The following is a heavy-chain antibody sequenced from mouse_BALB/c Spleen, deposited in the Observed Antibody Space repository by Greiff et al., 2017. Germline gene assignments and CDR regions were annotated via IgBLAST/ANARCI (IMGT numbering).Heavy chain of an antibody. CDR3: ARRRYDVFYYYAMDY. Sequence: EVKLVESGGGLVKPGGSLKLSCAASGFTFSSYAMSWVRQTPEKRLEWVASISSGGSTYYPDSVKGRFTISRDNARNILYLQMSSLRSEDTAMYYCARRRYDVFYYYAMDYWGQGTSVTVSS. D-gene: IGHD2-14*01. J-gene: IGHJ4*01. CDR1: GFTFSSYA. CDR2: ISSGGST. V-gene: IGHV5-6-5*01.